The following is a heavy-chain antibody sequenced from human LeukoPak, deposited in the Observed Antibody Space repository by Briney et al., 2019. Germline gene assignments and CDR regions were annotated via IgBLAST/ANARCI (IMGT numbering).Heavy chain of an antibody. CDR1: GYTFTSYG. Sequence: ASVKVSCKASGYTFTSYGISWVRQAPGQGLEWMGWISAYNGNTNYAQKLQGRVTMTTDTSTSTAYMELSSLRSEDTAVYYCGYYYDSSGYYGTLGGWGQGTLVTVSS. V-gene: IGHV1-18*01. CDR2: ISAYNGNT. J-gene: IGHJ4*02. D-gene: IGHD3-22*01. CDR3: GYYYDSSGYYGTLGG.